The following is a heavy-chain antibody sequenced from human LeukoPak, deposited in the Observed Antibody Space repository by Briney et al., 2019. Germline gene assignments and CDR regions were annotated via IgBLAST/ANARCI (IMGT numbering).Heavy chain of an antibody. CDR2: IYTSGST. CDR1: GGSISSYY. CDR3: ARVPYGSGSYLFHWFDP. V-gene: IGHV4-4*07. D-gene: IGHD3-10*01. Sequence: PSETLSLTCTVSGGSISSYYWSWIRQPAGKGLEWIGRIYTSGSTNYNPSLKSRVTMSVDTSKNQFSLKLSSVTAADTAVYYCARVPYGSGSYLFHWFDPWGQGTLVTVSS. J-gene: IGHJ5*02.